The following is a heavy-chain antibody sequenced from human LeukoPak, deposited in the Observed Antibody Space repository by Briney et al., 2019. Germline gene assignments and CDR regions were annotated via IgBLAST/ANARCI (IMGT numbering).Heavy chain of an antibody. CDR3: AREAGIFGVVIIQYFDY. CDR1: GGTFSSYA. CDR2: IIPIFGTA. J-gene: IGHJ4*02. D-gene: IGHD3-3*01. V-gene: IGHV1-69*06. Sequence: ASVKVSCKASGGTFSSYAISWVRQAPGQGLEWMGGIIPIFGTANYAQKLQGRVTITADKSTSTAYMELSSLRSEDTAVYYCAREAGIFGVVIIQYFDYWGQGTLVTVSS.